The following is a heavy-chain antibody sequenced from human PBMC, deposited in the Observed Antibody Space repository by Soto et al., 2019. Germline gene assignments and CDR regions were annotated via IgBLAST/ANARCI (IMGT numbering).Heavy chain of an antibody. V-gene: IGHV4-39*02. CDR3: ARGALYCSSTSCYLIRSRYYYGMDV. CDR1: GGSIKNGDYF. D-gene: IGHD2-2*01. Sequence: PSETLSLTCTVSGGSIKNGDYFWGWIRQPPGKGLEWIGGVHSSGGTYYNSSLNGRVTISIDTSNNHFSLNLISVTAADTAVYYCARGALYCSSTSCYLIRSRYYYGMDVWGQGTTVTVSS. J-gene: IGHJ6*02. CDR2: VHSSGGT.